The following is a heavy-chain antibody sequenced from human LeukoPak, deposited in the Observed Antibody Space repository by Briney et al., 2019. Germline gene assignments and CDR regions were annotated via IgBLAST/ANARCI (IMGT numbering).Heavy chain of an antibody. CDR1: GFIFSSYA. J-gene: IGHJ4*02. CDR2: ISYDGSNK. D-gene: IGHD2-15*01. V-gene: IGHV3-30-3*01. CDR3: ARVDCSGGSCYLRPFDY. Sequence: PGGSLRLSCAASGFIFSSYAMHWVRQAPGKGLEWVAVISYDGSNKYYADSVKGRFTISRDNSKNTLYLQMNSLRAEDTAVYYCARVDCSGGSCYLRPFDYWGQGTLVTVPS.